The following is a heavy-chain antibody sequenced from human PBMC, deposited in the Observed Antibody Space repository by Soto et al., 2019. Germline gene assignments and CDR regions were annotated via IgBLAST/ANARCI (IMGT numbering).Heavy chain of an antibody. V-gene: IGHV5-51*01. D-gene: IGHD3-3*01. CDR3: ARLTTRYYYGMDV. Sequence: GESLKISFKGSGYSFTSYWIGWVRQMPGKGLEWMGIIYPGDSDTRYSPSFQGQVTISADKSISTAYLQWSSLKASDTAMYYCARLTTRYYYGMDVWGQGTTVTVSS. J-gene: IGHJ6*02. CDR1: GYSFTSYW. CDR2: IYPGDSDT.